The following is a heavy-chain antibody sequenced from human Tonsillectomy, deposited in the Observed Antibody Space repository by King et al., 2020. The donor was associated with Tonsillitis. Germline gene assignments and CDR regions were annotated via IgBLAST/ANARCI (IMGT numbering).Heavy chain of an antibody. CDR1: GGSISSADYY. CDR2: INYSGST. Sequence: VQLQESGPGLVKPSQTLSLTCTVSGGSISSADYYWSWIRQPPGKGLEWIGYINYSGSTYYNPSLKSRLSISVDTSKNQFSLRLSSVTAADTAVYYCARVAVGVMVRGVIEPDYYYGMDGWGQGTTVTVSS. CDR3: ARVAVGVMVRGVIEPDYYYGMDG. V-gene: IGHV4-30-4*01. D-gene: IGHD3-10*01. J-gene: IGHJ6*02.